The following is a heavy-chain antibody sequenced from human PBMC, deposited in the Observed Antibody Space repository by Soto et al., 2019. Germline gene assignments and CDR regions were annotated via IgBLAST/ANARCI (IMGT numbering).Heavy chain of an antibody. CDR1: GGSISSGGYS. J-gene: IGHJ4*02. CDR3: ARSFPGDYPHFDY. V-gene: IGHV4-30-2*01. D-gene: IGHD4-17*01. CDR2: IYHSGST. Sequence: QLQLQESGSGLVKPSQTLSLTCAVSGGSISSGGYSWSWIRQPPGKGLEWIGYIYHSGSTYYNPPLKSRVTISVDRSKNQFSLKLSSVTAADTAVYYCARSFPGDYPHFDYWGQGTLVTVSS.